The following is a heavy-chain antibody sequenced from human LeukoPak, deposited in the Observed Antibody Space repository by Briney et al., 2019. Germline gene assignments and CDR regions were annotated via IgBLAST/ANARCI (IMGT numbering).Heavy chain of an antibody. CDR3: ARPSSGWYFDWADNPYFDY. CDR1: GYTFISYD. D-gene: IGHD6-19*01. Sequence: ASVKVSCKASGYTFISYDINWVRQATGQGLEWMGWMNPNSGNTGYAQKFQGRVTMTRNTSISTAYMELSSLRSEDTAVYYCARPSSGWYFDWADNPYFDYWGQGTLVTVSS. J-gene: IGHJ4*02. V-gene: IGHV1-8*01. CDR2: MNPNSGNT.